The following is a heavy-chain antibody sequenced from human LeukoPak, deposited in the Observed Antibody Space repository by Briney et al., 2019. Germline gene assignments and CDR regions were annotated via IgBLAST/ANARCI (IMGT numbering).Heavy chain of an antibody. J-gene: IGHJ4*02. Sequence: SETLSLTCTVSGYSISSGYYWGWIRQPPGKGLEWIGSIYHSGSTYYNPSLKSRVTISVDTSKNQFSLKLSSVTAADTAVYYCARPPYGSGISTDYWGQGTLVTVSS. CDR1: GYSISSGYY. D-gene: IGHD3-10*01. CDR3: ARPPYGSGISTDY. CDR2: IYHSGST. V-gene: IGHV4-38-2*02.